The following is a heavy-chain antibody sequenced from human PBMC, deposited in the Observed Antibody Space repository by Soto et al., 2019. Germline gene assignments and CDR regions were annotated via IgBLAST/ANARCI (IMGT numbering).Heavy chain of an antibody. D-gene: IGHD2-15*01. CDR2: IIPIFGTA. Sequence: QVQLVQSGAEVKKPGSSVKVSCKASGGTFSSYAISWVRQAPGQGLEWMGGIIPIFGTANYAQQFQGRVTTTADESTSTPSMEFCNLRSENRAVYYCARDVVAYYYYHGMDVWGQGTTVTVSS. J-gene: IGHJ6*02. V-gene: IGHV1-69*12. CDR3: ARDVVAYYYYHGMDV. CDR1: GGTFSSYA.